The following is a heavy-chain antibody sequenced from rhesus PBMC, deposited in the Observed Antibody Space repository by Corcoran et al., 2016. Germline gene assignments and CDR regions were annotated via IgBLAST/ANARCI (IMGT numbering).Heavy chain of an antibody. CDR3: ARDGAAAGWTIFDY. D-gene: IGHD6-31*01. CDR2: ISESGGTI. V-gene: IGHV3-100*02. J-gene: IGHJ4*01. Sequence: DVQLVESGGGLVKPGGSLRLSCVASGFTFSSYEMHWVRQAPGKGLALVSVISESGGTIYYADSVKCRCNISRDNAKNSLFRQMNSLRAEDTAVYYCARDGAAAGWTIFDYWGQGVLVTVSS. CDR1: GFTFSSYE.